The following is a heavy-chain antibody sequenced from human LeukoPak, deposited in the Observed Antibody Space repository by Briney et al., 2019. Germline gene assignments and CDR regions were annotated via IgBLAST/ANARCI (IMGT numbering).Heavy chain of an antibody. CDR1: GGTFSSYA. CDR2: IIPIFGTA. Sequence: ASVKVSCKASGGTFSSYAISWVRQAPGQGLEWMGGIIPIFGTANYAQKFQGRVTITADKSTSTAYMELSSLRSEDTAVYYCASSATGTTLEGYYYMDVWGKGTTVTISS. V-gene: IGHV1-69*06. D-gene: IGHD1-1*01. J-gene: IGHJ6*03. CDR3: ASSATGTTLEGYYYMDV.